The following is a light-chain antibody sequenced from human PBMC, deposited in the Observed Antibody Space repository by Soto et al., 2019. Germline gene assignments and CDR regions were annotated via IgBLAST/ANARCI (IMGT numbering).Light chain of an antibody. CDR2: DTS. J-gene: IGKJ4*01. CDR3: LQHDFYPRT. CDR1: QAIRNS. Sequence: DIQMTQSPSSLSASVGDRVTITCRASQAIRNSLGWYQQKPGKAPKRLIYDTSSLEGGVPPRFSGSGSATEFTLTINNLQPEDFATYYCLQHDFYPRTFGGGTKVEI. V-gene: IGKV1-17*02.